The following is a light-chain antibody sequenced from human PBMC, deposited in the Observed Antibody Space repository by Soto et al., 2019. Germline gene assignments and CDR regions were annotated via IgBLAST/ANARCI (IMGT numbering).Light chain of an antibody. J-gene: IGKJ4*01. Sequence: DIQMTQSPSSVSASVGDRVTITCRASQGISNWLAWYQQKPGKAPKLLIYAASNLQSGVPSRFSGSGFGTDFTLTISSLQPEDFATYYCQQANIFPHTFGGGTKVEIK. CDR3: QQANIFPHT. CDR1: QGISNW. V-gene: IGKV1-12*01. CDR2: AAS.